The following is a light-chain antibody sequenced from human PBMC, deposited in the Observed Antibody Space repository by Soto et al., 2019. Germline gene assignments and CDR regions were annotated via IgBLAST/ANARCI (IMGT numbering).Light chain of an antibody. J-gene: IGLJ1*01. CDR1: SGDVGGYNY. CDR2: DVS. Sequence: QSVLTQPASVSGSPGQSIAISCTGTSGDVGGYNYVSWYQQHPGKAPKLMIYDVSNRPSGVSNRFSGSKSGNTASLTISGLQAEDEADYYCSSYTSSIFLYVFGTGTKVTVL. CDR3: SSYTSSIFLYV. V-gene: IGLV2-14*03.